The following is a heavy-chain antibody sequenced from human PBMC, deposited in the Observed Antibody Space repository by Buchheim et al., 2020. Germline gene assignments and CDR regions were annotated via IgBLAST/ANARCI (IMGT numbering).Heavy chain of an antibody. CDR1: GCTFSSYG. J-gene: IGHJ5*02. Sequence: QVQLVESRGGVVQPGRSLSLTCAASGCTFSSYGMHWVRQAPDKGLEWVAFIRYDGSNKYYADSVKGRFTISRDNSKNTLYLHITRLFGDHTTVAELASPCYSCDRRLQEKHLFDPWGQGT. V-gene: IGHV3-30*02. CDR2: IRYDGSNK. CDR3: ASPCYSCDRRLQEKHLFDP. D-gene: IGHD5-24*01.